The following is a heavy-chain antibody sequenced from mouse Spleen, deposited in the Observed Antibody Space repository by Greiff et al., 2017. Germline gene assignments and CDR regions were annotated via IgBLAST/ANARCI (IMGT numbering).Heavy chain of an antibody. Sequence: VKLMESGPELVKPGASVKISCKASGYSFTSYYIHWVKQRPGQGLEWIGWIYPGSGNTKYNEKFKGKATLTADTSSSTAYMQLSSLTSEDSAVYYCARGDYYAMDYWGQGASGTVSS. CDR2: IYPGSGNT. J-gene: IGHJ4*01. CDR1: GYSFTSYY. CDR3: ARGDYYAMDY. V-gene: IGHV1-66*01.